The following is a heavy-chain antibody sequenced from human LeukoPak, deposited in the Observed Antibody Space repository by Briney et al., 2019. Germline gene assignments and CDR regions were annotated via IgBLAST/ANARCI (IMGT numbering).Heavy chain of an antibody. J-gene: IGHJ4*02. V-gene: IGHV1-58*01. CDR1: VFTFTSSP. D-gene: IGHD4-17*01. CDR3: AADPYDYGDYVLGY. Sequence: SVKVSCKSSVFTFTSSPVQWVRQPRAQRLEWIGSIVVGSGNTNSAQKFQERVTITRDMSTSTAYMELSSLRSEDTAVYYCAADPYDYGDYVLGYWGEGTLVTVS. CDR2: IVVGSGNT.